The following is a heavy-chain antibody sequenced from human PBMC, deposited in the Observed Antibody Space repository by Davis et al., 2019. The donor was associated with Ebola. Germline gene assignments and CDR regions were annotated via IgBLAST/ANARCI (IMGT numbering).Heavy chain of an antibody. D-gene: IGHD3-16*01. CDR3: AKLRSHDYTDSSDDFYLDL. Sequence: GESLKISCAASGFTVRTTYMSWVRQAPGKGLEWVALISSDGSREYYADSVEGRFTISKDNSGNTLYLHMNALTAEDTALYYCAKLRSHDYTDSSDDFYLDLWGRGTLVTVSS. J-gene: IGHJ2*01. CDR2: ISSDGSRE. V-gene: IGHV3-30*18. CDR1: GFTVRTTY.